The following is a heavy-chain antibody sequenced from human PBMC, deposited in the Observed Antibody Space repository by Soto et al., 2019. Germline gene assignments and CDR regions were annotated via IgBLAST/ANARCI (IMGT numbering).Heavy chain of an antibody. CDR2: IYYSGST. V-gene: IGHV4-59*01. CDR3: ARAISNYYGMDV. J-gene: IGHJ6*02. D-gene: IGHD3-3*02. CDR1: GGSISSYY. Sequence: SETLSLTCTVSGGSISSYYWSWIRQPPGKGLEWIGYIYYSGSTNYNPSLKSRVTISVDTSKNQFSLKLSSVTAADTAVYYCARAISNYYGMDVWGQGTTVTVS.